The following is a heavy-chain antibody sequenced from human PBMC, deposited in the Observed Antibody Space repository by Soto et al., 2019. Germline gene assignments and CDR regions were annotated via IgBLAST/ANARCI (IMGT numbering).Heavy chain of an antibody. CDR3: AREKDSSGAGYFDY. J-gene: IGHJ4*02. CDR1: GGSISSGGYS. V-gene: IGHV4-30-2*01. CDR2: IYHSGST. Sequence: QLQLQESGSGLVKPSQTLSLTCAVSGGSISSGGYSWSWIRQPPGKGLEWIGYIYHSGSTYYNPSLKSRVTISVDRSKNQFSLKLSSVTAADTAVYYCAREKDSSGAGYFDYWGQGTLVTVSS. D-gene: IGHD3-22*01.